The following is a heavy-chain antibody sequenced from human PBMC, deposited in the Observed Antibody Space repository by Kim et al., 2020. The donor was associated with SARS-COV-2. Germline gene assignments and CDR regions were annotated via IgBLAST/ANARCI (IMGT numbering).Heavy chain of an antibody. Sequence: DAGKGRVTISRDNSKNPLYLQMNTLRAEDTAVYYCARRYGSGTYGFDAFDIWGQGTMVTVSS. D-gene: IGHD3-10*01. J-gene: IGHJ3*02. V-gene: IGHV3-30*01. CDR3: ARRYGSGTYGFDAFDI.